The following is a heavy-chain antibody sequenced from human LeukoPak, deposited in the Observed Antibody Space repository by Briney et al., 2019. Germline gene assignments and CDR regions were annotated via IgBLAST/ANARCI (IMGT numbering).Heavy chain of an antibody. CDR2: ISWNSGNI. CDR1: GFTFDDYA. D-gene: IGHD2/OR15-2a*01. Sequence: GGSLRLSCAGSGFTFDDYAMHWVRQTPGKGLEWVSGISWNSGNIAYADFVGGRFTISRDNAKNSLSLQMNSLSDEDTAVYSCAKDAYGGATFFYYMDVWGKGTTVTVSS. J-gene: IGHJ6*03. V-gene: IGHV3-9*01. CDR3: AKDAYGGATFFYYMDV.